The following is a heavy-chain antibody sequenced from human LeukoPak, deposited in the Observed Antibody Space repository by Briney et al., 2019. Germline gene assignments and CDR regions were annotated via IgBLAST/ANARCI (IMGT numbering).Heavy chain of an antibody. CDR1: GGSISNTNW. J-gene: IGHJ4*02. Sequence: PSETLSLTCGVSGGSISNTNWWTWVRQPPGKGLEWIGEVNLQGSTNYNPSLKSRVAISVDKSENHISLKLTSVTAANTAVYYCAREGGPYRPIDYSGQGTLVTVAS. CDR3: AREGGPYRPIDY. CDR2: VNLQGST. V-gene: IGHV4-4*02.